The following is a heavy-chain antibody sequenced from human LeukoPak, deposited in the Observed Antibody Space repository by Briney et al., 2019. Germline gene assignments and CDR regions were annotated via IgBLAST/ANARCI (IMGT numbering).Heavy chain of an antibody. Sequence: SETLSLTCAVSGYSISSGYYWGWIRQPPGKGLEWIGTIYHSGSTYYNPSLKGRITISVDTSKNQFSLKLSSVTAADTAVYCCAREEAGAVDYWGQGTLVTVSS. V-gene: IGHV4-38-2*02. J-gene: IGHJ4*02. CDR1: GYSISSGYY. CDR2: IYHSGST. CDR3: AREEAGAVDY. D-gene: IGHD6-13*01.